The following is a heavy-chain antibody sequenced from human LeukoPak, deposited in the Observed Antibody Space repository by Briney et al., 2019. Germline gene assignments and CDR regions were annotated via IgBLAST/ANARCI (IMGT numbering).Heavy chain of an antibody. CDR2: ISNNGGYT. CDR3: AKDLSRLYYYYGMDV. J-gene: IGHJ6*02. D-gene: IGHD2-21*02. CDR1: GFTFSSSA. Sequence: GGSLRLSCAASGFTFSSSAMSWVRQAPGKGLEWVSAISNNGGYTYYADSVQGRFTISRDNSKSTLCLQMNSLRAEDTAVYYCAKDLSRLYYYYGMDVWGQGTTVTVSS. V-gene: IGHV3-23*01.